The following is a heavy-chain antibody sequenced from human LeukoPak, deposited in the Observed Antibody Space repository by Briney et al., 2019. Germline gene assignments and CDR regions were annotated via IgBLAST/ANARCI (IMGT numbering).Heavy chain of an antibody. V-gene: IGHV4-39*01. CDR2: IYYTGST. Sequence: PSETLSLTCTVSGDSVSDTTHYWGWIRQPPGKGLEWIGNIYYTGSTYSNPSLRSRVTMSVDTSKNQFSLKMSSVTAAATAVYYCARLTKGRFFDFVFDFWGQGTLLTVSS. CDR1: GDSVSDTTHY. J-gene: IGHJ4*02. CDR3: ARLTKGRFFDFVFDF. D-gene: IGHD3-9*01.